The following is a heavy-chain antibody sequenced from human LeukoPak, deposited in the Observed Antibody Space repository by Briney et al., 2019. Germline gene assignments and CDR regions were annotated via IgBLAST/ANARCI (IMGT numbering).Heavy chain of an antibody. Sequence: SETLSLTCTVSGGSISSYYWSWIRQPPGKGLEWIGYIYYSGSTNYNPSLKSRVTISVDMSKNQFSLKLSSVTAADTAVYYCARLKWYSSSSWFDPWGQGTLVTVSS. CDR1: GGSISSYY. CDR2: IYYSGST. J-gene: IGHJ5*02. CDR3: ARLKWYSSSSWFDP. V-gene: IGHV4-59*08. D-gene: IGHD6-6*01.